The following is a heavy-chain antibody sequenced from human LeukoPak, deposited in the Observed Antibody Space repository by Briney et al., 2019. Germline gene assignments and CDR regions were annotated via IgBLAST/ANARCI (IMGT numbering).Heavy chain of an antibody. J-gene: IGHJ4*02. Sequence: GGSLRLSCAASGFTFSSYSKNWVRQAPGKGLEWVSPISSSSSYIYYADSVKGRFTISRDNAKNSLYLQMNSLRAEDTAVYYCARDSFDSSGSPYYLDYWGQGTLVTVSS. V-gene: IGHV3-21*01. CDR2: ISSSSSYI. CDR1: GFTFSSYS. D-gene: IGHD3-22*01. CDR3: ARDSFDSSGSPYYLDY.